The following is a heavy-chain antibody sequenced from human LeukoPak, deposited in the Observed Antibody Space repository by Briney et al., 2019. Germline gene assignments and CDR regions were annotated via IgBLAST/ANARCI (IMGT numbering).Heavy chain of an antibody. CDR2: INHSGRA. CDR3: ARGGKAVVSVYYHSYMDV. CDR1: GGSFSGYY. J-gene: IGHJ6*03. D-gene: IGHD3-3*02. Sequence: PSETLSLTCAGHGGSFSGYYWSWVRQPPGKGLEWIGEINHSGRANYNPSLKNGVSISADTSKNQFSLKMSAVTAADTAVYYCARGGKAVVSVYYHSYMDVWGKGITVTVSS. V-gene: IGHV4-34*01.